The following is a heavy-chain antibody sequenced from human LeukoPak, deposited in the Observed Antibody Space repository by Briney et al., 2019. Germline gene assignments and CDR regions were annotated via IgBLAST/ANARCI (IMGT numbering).Heavy chain of an antibody. CDR3: ALNMVGGQIFDF. CDR1: GFTFSNYW. CDR2: IKRDESEQ. Sequence: GGSLRLSCAASGFTFSNYWMSWVRQAPGKGLEWVADIKRDESEQHYVDSVKGRFTISRDNAKNSLYLQMNSLRAEDKAVYYCALNMVGGQIFDFWGQGTLVTVSS. D-gene: IGHD3-10*01. J-gene: IGHJ4*02. V-gene: IGHV3-7*01.